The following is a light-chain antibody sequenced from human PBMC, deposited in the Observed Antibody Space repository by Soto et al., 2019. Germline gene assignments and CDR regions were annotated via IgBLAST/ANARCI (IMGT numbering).Light chain of an antibody. CDR1: GSNIGSNA. V-gene: IGLV1-44*01. J-gene: IGLJ2*01. CDR2: SNT. Sequence: QSVLTQPPSASGTPGQRGTVSCSGSGSNIGSNAVNWYQQLPGTAPKLLSYSNTQRPSGVPDRFSGSKSGTSASLAISGLQSEDEADYYCAAWDDSLNGLLFGGGTKLTVL. CDR3: AAWDDSLNGLL.